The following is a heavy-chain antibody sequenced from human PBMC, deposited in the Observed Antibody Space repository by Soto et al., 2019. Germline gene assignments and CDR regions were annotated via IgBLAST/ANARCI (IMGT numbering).Heavy chain of an antibody. CDR1: GYTFINFD. J-gene: IGHJ5*02. CDR3: ARMASAGTLNWFDP. D-gene: IGHD6-13*01. CDR2: MNPGSGKT. V-gene: IGHV1-8*02. Sequence: ASVKVSCKASGYTFINFDISWVRQAAGQGLEWLGWMNPGSGKTGYASKFQGRVAMTRDASTGTSHLELSSLTSDDAAVYYCARMASAGTLNWFDPWGQGTLVTVSS.